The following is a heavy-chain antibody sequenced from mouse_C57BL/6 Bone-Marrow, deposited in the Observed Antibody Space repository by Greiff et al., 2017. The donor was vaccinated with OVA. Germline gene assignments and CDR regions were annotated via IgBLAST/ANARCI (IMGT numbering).Heavy chain of an antibody. CDR2: IRLKSDNYET. J-gene: IGHJ2*01. CDR3: TGTGTGVDY. D-gene: IGHD4-1*01. V-gene: IGHV6-3*01. Sequence: EVQRVESGGGLVQPGGSMKLSCVASGFTFSNYWMNWVRQSPEKGLEWVAQIRLKSDNYETHYAESVKGRFTNSRDDSKSSVYLQMNNLRAEDTGIYYCTGTGTGVDYWGQGTTLTVSS. CDR1: GFTFSNYW.